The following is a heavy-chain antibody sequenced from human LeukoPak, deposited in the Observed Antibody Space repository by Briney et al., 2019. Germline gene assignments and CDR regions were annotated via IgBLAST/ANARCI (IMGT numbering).Heavy chain of an antibody. CDR1: GYSFTSYC. D-gene: IGHD1-26*01. Sequence: GESLKISCKVSGYSFTSYCIGWVRQMPGKGLEWMGIIYPGDSGPTYSPSFQGQVTITVDKSISTAYLQWSSLQASDTAMYYCGMSGDRVPLQDDVFDVWGQGTMVTVST. CDR2: IYPGDSGP. V-gene: IGHV5-51*01. CDR3: GMSGDRVPLQDDVFDV. J-gene: IGHJ3*01.